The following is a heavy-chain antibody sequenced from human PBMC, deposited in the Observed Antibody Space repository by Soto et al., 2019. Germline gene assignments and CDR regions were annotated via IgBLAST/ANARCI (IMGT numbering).Heavy chain of an antibody. Sequence: SVKVSCKASGGTFSSYAISWVRQAPGQGLEWMGGIIPIFGTANYAQKFQGRVTITADKSTSTAYMELSSLRSEDTAVYYCARDTTVTTGENYYYYYMDVWGKGTTVTVSS. CDR3: ARDTTVTTGENYYYYYMDV. D-gene: IGHD4-17*01. CDR1: GGTFSSYA. CDR2: IIPIFGTA. V-gene: IGHV1-69*06. J-gene: IGHJ6*03.